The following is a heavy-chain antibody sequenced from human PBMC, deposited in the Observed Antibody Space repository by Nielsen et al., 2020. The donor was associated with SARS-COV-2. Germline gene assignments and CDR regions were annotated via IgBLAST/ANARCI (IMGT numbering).Heavy chain of an antibody. CDR1: QFTVSSND. V-gene: IGHV3-13*01. J-gene: IGHJ6*02. CDR3: AGGNYYYGMDV. D-gene: IGHD3-16*01. CDR2: IGTAGDT. Sequence: GGSLRLSCAASQFTVSSNDMHWVRQAPGKGLEWVSAIGTAGDTYYLGSVKGRFTISREIAKNSLYLQMNNLRAGDTAVYYCAGGNYYYGMDVWGQGTTVTVSS.